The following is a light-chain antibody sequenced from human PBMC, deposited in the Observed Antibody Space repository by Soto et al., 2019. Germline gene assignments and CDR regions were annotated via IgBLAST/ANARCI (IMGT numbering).Light chain of an antibody. Sequence: DIQMTQSPSSLSASVGDRVTITCRASQGIRSDLAWYQQKPGKAPKRLIYAASSLQSGVPSRFSGSGSGTEFTLTISSLQPEDFATYYCLQHNNYPPITFGHGTRLEIK. CDR3: LQHNNYPPIT. CDR2: AAS. CDR1: QGIRSD. J-gene: IGKJ5*01. V-gene: IGKV1-17*01.